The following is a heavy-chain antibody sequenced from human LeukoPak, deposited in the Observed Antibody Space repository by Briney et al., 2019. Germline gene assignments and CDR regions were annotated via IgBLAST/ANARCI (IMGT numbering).Heavy chain of an antibody. CDR3: AKDRNSGGWYGELRDY. D-gene: IGHD6-19*01. J-gene: IGHJ4*02. Sequence: RGSLRLSCAASGFTFSSYAMNWVRQAPGKGLEWVSTISGSGGSTYYADSVKGRFTISRDNSKNTLYLQMNSLRAEDTAVYYCAKDRNSGGWYGELRDYWGQGTLVTVSS. V-gene: IGHV3-23*01. CDR1: GFTFSSYA. CDR2: ISGSGGST.